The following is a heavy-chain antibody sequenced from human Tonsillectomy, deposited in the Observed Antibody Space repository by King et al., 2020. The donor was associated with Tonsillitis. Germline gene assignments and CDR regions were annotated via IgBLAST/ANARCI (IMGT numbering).Heavy chain of an antibody. CDR1: EFTFNNYA. J-gene: IGHJ5*02. Sequence: VQLVESGGGLVQPGGSLRLSCAASEFTFNNYAMSWVRQAPGKGLELVSSITASVSTTYYADSVKGRFTISSDNSRTTQFLQMNSLRAEDTAIYYCVFCNSTSCFNWFDPWGQGTLVTVSS. CDR3: VFCNSTSCFNWFDP. D-gene: IGHD2-2*01. V-gene: IGHV3-23*04. CDR2: ITASVSTT.